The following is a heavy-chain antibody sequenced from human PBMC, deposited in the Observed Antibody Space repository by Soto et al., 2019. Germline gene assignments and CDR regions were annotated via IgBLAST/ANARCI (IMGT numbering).Heavy chain of an antibody. Sequence: GGSLRLSCAVCGFTFISYSISWVRQAPGKGLEWVSAMSGSGVRTYYADSVKGRFTISRDNSKNTLYLQMDRLRADDAHVYYCAKDLGSGWGPGWFDPWGQGALVSVSS. D-gene: IGHD6-19*01. CDR1: GFTFISYS. V-gene: IGHV3-23*01. CDR3: AKDLGSGWGPGWFDP. J-gene: IGHJ5*02. CDR2: MSGSGVRT.